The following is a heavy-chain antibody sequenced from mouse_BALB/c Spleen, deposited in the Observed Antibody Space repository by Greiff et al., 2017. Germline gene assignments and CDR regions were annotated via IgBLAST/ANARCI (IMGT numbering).Heavy chain of an antibody. V-gene: IGHV5-17*02. Sequence: EVQRVESGGGLVQPGGSRKLSCAASGFTFSSFGMHWVRQAPEKGLEWVAYISSGSSTIYYADTVKGRFTISRDNPENTLFLQMTSLRSEDTAMYYCERLAIYVSDRRDPAGFAYWGQGTLVTVSA. D-gene: IGHD1-1*01. CDR3: ERLAIYVSDRRDPAGFAY. CDR2: ISSGSSTI. CDR1: GFTFSSFG. J-gene: IGHJ3*01.